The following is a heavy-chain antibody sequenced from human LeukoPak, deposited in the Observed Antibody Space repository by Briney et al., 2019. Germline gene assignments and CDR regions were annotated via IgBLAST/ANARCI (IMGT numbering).Heavy chain of an antibody. CDR2: INHSGST. J-gene: IGHJ6*03. CDR3: ARARRQRPRDYYYYMDV. CDR1: GGSFSGYY. V-gene: IGHV4-34*01. Sequence: PSETLSLTCTVYGGSFSGYYWSWIRQPPGKGLEWIGEINHSGSTNYNPSLKSRVTISVDTSKNQFSLKLSSVTAADTAVYYCARARRQRPRDYYYYMDVWGKGTTVTVSS.